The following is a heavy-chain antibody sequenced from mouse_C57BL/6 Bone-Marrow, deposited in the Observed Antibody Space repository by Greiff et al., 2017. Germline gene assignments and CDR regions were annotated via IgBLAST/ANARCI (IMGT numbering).Heavy chain of an antibody. CDR1: GFNIKNTY. Sequence: VQLQQSVAELVRPGASVKLSCTASGFNIKNTYMHWVKQRPEQGLEWIGRIDPANGNTKYAPKFQGKATITADTSSNTAYLQLRRLTYEDTAICYGAITTVVARDYWGQGTTLTVSS. D-gene: IGHD1-1*01. CDR2: IDPANGNT. CDR3: AITTVVARDY. J-gene: IGHJ2*01. V-gene: IGHV14-3*01.